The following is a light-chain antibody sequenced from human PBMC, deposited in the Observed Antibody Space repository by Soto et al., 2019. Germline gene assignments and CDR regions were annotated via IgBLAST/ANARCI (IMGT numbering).Light chain of an antibody. V-gene: IGLV2-14*01. CDR2: EVS. Sequence: QSVLTQPASGSGSPGQSVTISCNGTSSDVGAYKYVSWYQQHPGKAPKLMIYEVSSRPSGVSNRFSGSKSGNTASLTISGLQADDEADYYCNSYAGDIIRFVFGTGTKVTVL. CDR3: NSYAGDIIRFV. CDR1: SSDVGAYKY. J-gene: IGLJ1*01.